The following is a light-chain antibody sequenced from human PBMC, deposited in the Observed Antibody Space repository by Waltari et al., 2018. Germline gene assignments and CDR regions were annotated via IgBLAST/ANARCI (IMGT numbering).Light chain of an antibody. CDR2: EVS. CDR1: SSAIGTHNF. V-gene: IGLV2-8*01. CDR3: SSYTDTNNFV. Sequence: QSALAQPPSASGSPGQSCTIPCTGASSAIGTHNFVSWYQQHPGKAPKLIIYEVSTRPSGVPDRFSGSKSGNTASLTVSGLQTEDEADYYCSSYTDTNNFVFGTGTKVTVL. J-gene: IGLJ1*01.